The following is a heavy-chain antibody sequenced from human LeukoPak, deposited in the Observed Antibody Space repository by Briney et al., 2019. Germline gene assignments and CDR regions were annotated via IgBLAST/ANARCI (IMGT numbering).Heavy chain of an antibody. Sequence: SETLSLTCTVAGGSISSYYWSWIRQPAGKGLEWIGRIYTSGSTNYNPSLKSRVTMSVDTSNTQLSLKLSSVTAAHTAVYYCARTGIEQGYQVVRGRYYYYDGMDVWGQGTTVTVPS. D-gene: IGHD3-10*01. CDR2: IYTSGST. CDR1: GGSISSYY. V-gene: IGHV4-4*07. CDR3: ARTGIEQGYQVVRGRYYYYDGMDV. J-gene: IGHJ6*02.